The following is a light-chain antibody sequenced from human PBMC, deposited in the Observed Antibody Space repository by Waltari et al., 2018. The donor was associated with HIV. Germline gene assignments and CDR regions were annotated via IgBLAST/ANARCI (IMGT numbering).Light chain of an antibody. CDR3: QSADSSETLGV. CDR1: ELPDHY. Sequence: YELTQPPSVSVSPGQTAKIICSGDELPDHYAHWYQQRPGQAPVLVIYKDKERPSGIPERFSGSSSGTTATLTFSGVLEEDEADYYCQSADSSETLGVFGGGTKLTVL. V-gene: IGLV3-25*03. J-gene: IGLJ3*02. CDR2: KDK.